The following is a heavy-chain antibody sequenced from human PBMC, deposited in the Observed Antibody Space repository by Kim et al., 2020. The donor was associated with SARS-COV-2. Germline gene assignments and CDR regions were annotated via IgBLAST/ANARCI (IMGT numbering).Heavy chain of an antibody. V-gene: IGHV1-2*06. CDR1: GYTFTGYY. CDR2: INPSSGGT. D-gene: IGHD1-26*01. CDR3: ARDPYGWELPDY. Sequence: ASVKVSCKASGYTFTGYYMHWVRQAPGQGLEWMGRINPSSGGTNYAQKFQGRVTMTRDTSISTAYMELSRLRSDDTAVYYCARDPYGWELPDYWGQGTLVTVSS. J-gene: IGHJ4*02.